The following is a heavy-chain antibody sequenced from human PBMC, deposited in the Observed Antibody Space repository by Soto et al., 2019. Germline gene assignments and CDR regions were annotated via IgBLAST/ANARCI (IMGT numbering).Heavy chain of an antibody. CDR3: VRDHDSESLGY. J-gene: IGHJ4*02. D-gene: IGHD3-10*01. Sequence: QVQLVQSGAEVKKPGASVKVSCKASGYTFTPYGLSWVRQAPGQGLEWMGWISAYNGNTDYAQKFQDRLTMTTDPSTNTAYMALRSLSSADTAVYYCVRDHDSESLGYWGQGTLVTVSS. CDR2: ISAYNGNT. CDR1: GYTFTPYG. V-gene: IGHV1-18*01.